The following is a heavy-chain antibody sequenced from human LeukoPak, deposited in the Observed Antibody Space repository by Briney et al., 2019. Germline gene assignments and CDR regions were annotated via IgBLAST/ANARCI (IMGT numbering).Heavy chain of an antibody. CDR2: IYTSGST. Sequence: SETLSLTCTVSGGSISSDYWSWIRQPDGKGLEWIGRIYTSGSTNYNPSLKSRVSMSVDTSTNQFSLKLSSVTAADTAVYYCARDSLVHPNRWFDPWGRGTLVIVSS. CDR3: ARDSLVHPNRWFDP. CDR1: GGSISSDY. J-gene: IGHJ5*02. D-gene: IGHD6-13*01. V-gene: IGHV4-4*07.